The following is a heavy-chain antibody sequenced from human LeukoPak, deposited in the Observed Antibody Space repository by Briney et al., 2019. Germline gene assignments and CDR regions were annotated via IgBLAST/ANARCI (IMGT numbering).Heavy chain of an antibody. D-gene: IGHD6-13*01. CDR2: INAGNGNT. CDR1: GYTFTSYA. CDR3: ARDLGTPPYFDY. J-gene: IGHJ4*02. V-gene: IGHV1-3*01. Sequence: ASVKLSCKASGYTFTSYAMHWVRQAPGQRLEWMGWINAGNGNTKYSQKFQGRVTITRDTSASTAYMELSSLRSEDTAVYYCARDLGTPPYFDYWGQGTLVTVSS.